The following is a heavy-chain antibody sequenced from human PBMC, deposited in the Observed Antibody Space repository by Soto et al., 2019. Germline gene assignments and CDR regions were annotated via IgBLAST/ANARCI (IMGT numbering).Heavy chain of an antibody. D-gene: IGHD3-22*01. CDR1: GFTFSSYA. CDR2: ISYDGSNK. CDR3: ARGGRYYDKGGALDY. V-gene: IGHV3-30-3*01. J-gene: IGHJ4*02. Sequence: GGSLRLSCAASGFTFSSYAMHWVRQAPGKGLEWVAVISYDGSNKYYADSVKGRFTISRDNSKNTLYLQMNSLRAEDTAVYYCARGGRYYDKGGALDYWGKGTLVTVSS.